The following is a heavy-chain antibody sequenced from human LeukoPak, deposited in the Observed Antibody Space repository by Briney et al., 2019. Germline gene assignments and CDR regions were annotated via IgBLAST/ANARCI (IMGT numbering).Heavy chain of an antibody. CDR1: GFTFSSFS. CDR3: ARGRYGDPVNDAFDI. D-gene: IGHD4-17*01. J-gene: IGHJ3*02. V-gene: IGHV3-48*02. CDR2: ITSSSSTI. Sequence: QPGGSLRLSCAASGFTFSSFSMNWVRQAPGKGLEWVSYITSSSSTIYYADSVKGRFTISRDNAKNSLFLQVDSLRDDDTAVYYCARGRYGDPVNDAFDIWGQGTMVTVSS.